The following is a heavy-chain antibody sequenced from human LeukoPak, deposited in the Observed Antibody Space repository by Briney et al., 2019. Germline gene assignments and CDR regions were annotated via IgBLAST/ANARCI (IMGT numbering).Heavy chain of an antibody. CDR1: GFTFSSYS. J-gene: IGHJ5*02. V-gene: IGHV3-48*01. CDR2: ISSSSSTI. CDR3: ARGHSSSPNWFDP. Sequence: GGPLRLSCAASGFTFSSYSMNWVRQAPGKGLEWVSYISSSSSTIYYADSVKGRFTISRDNAKNSLYLQMNSLRAEDTAVYYCARGHSSSPNWFDPWGQGTLVTVSS. D-gene: IGHD6-13*01.